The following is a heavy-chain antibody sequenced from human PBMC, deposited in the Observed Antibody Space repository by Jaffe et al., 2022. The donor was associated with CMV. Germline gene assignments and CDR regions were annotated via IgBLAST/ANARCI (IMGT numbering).Heavy chain of an antibody. J-gene: IGHJ4*02. CDR2: IKSKTDGGRT. D-gene: IGHD3-3*01. CDR3: VEGYFDY. Sequence: EVELVESGGDLVKPGGSLRLSCAASGFTFNNAWMSWVRQAPGKGLEWVGRIKSKTDGGRTDYAAPVKGRFTISRDDSKNTLYLQMNSLKTEDTAVYYCVEGYFDYWGQGTLVTVSS. V-gene: IGHV3-15*01. CDR1: GFTFNNAW.